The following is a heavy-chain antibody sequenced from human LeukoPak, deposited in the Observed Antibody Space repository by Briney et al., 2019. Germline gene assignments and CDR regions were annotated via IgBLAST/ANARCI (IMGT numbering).Heavy chain of an antibody. Sequence: GGSLRLSCAASGFTFSSYAMSWVRQAPGKGLEWVSAISGSGGSTYYADSVKGRFTISRGNSRNTLYLQMNSLRAGDTAVYYCAKDMYSSSWSRVSFYFDYWGQGTLVTVSS. CDR1: GFTFSSYA. CDR3: AKDMYSSSWSRVSFYFDY. V-gene: IGHV3-23*01. J-gene: IGHJ4*02. D-gene: IGHD6-13*01. CDR2: ISGSGGST.